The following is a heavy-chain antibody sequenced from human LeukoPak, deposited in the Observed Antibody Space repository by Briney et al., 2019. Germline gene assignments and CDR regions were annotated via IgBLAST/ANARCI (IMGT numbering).Heavy chain of an antibody. V-gene: IGHV3-48*03. CDR3: ARDADPGIAVADLDY. D-gene: IGHD6-19*01. J-gene: IGHJ4*02. CDR2: ISSSGSTI. CDR1: GFTFSSYE. Sequence: GGSLRLSCAASGFTFSSYEMNWVRQAPGKGRKWGSYISSSGSTIYYADSVKGRLTISRDNAKNSVYLQMNSLRAEDTAVYYCARDADPGIAVADLDYWGQGTLVTVPS.